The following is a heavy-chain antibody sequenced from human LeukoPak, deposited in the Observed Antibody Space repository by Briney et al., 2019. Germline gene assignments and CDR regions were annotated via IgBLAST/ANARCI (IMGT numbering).Heavy chain of an antibody. Sequence: GRSLRLSCAASGFTFSSYGMHWVRQAPGKGLEWVAVISYDGSNKYYADSVKGRFTISRDNSKNTLYLQTNSLRAEDTAVYYCARPYVNYADDYWGQGTLVTVSS. D-gene: IGHD2-2*01. CDR1: GFTFSSYG. CDR3: ARPYVNYADDY. J-gene: IGHJ4*02. V-gene: IGHV3-30*03. CDR2: ISYDGSNK.